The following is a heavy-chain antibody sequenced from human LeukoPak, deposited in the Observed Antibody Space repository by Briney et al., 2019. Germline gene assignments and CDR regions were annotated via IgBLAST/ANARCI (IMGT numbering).Heavy chain of an antibody. D-gene: IGHD4-17*01. V-gene: IGHV1-18*01. CDR3: ARTVTTSSYYFDY. Sequence: ASVKVSCKAFGGSFSSSAVSWVRQAPGQGLEWMGWISGYDGNTNYAQKLRGRVTMTTDTSTSTAYMDLRSLRSDDTALYYCARTVTTSSYYFDYWGQGTLVTVSS. CDR2: ISGYDGNT. CDR1: GGSFSSSA. J-gene: IGHJ4*02.